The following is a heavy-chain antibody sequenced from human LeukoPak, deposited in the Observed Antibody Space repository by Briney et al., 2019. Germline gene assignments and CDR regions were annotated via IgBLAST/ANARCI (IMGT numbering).Heavy chain of an antibody. V-gene: IGHV4-30-4*01. Sequence: SETLSLTCTVPGGSISSGDYYWSWVRQPPGKGLEWFGYIYHSGRAYYNPSLKSRLTTSIDTSRNQFSLRLSSVTAADTAVYYCARAHGSPSVRLFDTWGQGTLVTVSS. D-gene: IGHD3-10*01. J-gene: IGHJ4*02. CDR1: GGSISSGDYY. CDR3: ARAHGSPSVRLFDT. CDR2: IYHSGRA.